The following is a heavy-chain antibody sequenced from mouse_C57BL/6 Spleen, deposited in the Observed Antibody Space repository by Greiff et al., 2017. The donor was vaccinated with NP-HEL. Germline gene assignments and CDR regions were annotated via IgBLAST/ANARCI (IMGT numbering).Heavy chain of an antibody. Sequence: EVQLQQSGPELVKPGASVKIPCKASGYTFTDYNMDWVKQSHGKSLEWIGDINPNNGGTIYNQKFKGKATLTVDKSSSTAYMELRSLTSEDTAVYYCARWKLGDYFDYWGQSTTLTVSS. CDR2: INPNNGGT. CDR3: ARWKLGDYFDY. CDR1: GYTFTDYN. D-gene: IGHD4-1*01. J-gene: IGHJ2*01. V-gene: IGHV1-18*01.